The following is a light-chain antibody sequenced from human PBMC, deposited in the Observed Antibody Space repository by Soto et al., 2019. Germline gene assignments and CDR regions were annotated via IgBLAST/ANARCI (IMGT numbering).Light chain of an antibody. J-gene: IGLJ2*01. Sequence: QSVLTQPPSASGTPGQRVTISCSGSSSNIGSNYVYWYQQLPGTAPKLLIYRNNQRPSGVPDRFSGSKSGTSASLAFSGLRSEDEADYYCAAWDDSLRGVVFGGGTKLTVL. CDR1: SSNIGSNY. CDR2: RNN. V-gene: IGLV1-47*01. CDR3: AAWDDSLRGVV.